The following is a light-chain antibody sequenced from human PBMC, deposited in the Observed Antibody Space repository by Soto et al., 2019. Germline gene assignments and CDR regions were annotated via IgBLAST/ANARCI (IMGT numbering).Light chain of an antibody. V-gene: IGKV3-20*01. CDR1: QSVGSNY. J-gene: IGKJ3*01. CDR2: GAS. Sequence: EIVLTQSPGTLSLTPGEGATLYCRASQSVGSNYLAWYQQKPGQAPRVLIYGASSRATGIPDRFSGSGSGADFTLTISRLEPEDFAVYYCQQYTTSPFTFAPGTKVDVK. CDR3: QQYTTSPFT.